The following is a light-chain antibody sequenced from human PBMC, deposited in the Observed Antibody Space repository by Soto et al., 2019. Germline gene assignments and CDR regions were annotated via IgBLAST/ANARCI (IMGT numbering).Light chain of an antibody. CDR1: SSDVGGYNF. V-gene: IGLV2-14*01. CDR3: SSYTTSSTPYDG. CDR2: EVS. J-gene: IGLJ1*01. Sequence: QSALTQPASVSGSPGQSITISCTGTSSDVGGYNFVSWYQQHPGKVPKLMIYEVSNRPSGVSNRFSGSKSGNTASLTISGLQAVDEAEYYCSSYTTSSTPYDGFGSGTKVTVL.